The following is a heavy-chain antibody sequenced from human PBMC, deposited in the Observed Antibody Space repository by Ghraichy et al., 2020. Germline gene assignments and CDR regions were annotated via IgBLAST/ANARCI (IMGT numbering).Heavy chain of an antibody. V-gene: IGHV4-39*01. CDR1: GGSISSSSYY. CDR3: AMKPSLYDYVWGSYAYYFDY. J-gene: IGHJ4*02. CDR2: IYYSGST. Sequence: SETLSLTCTVSGGSISSSSYYWGWIRQPPGKGLEWIGSIYYSGSTYYNPSLKSRVTISVDTSKNQFSLKLSSVTAADTAVYYCAMKPSLYDYVWGSYAYYFDYWGQGTLVTVSS. D-gene: IGHD3-16*01.